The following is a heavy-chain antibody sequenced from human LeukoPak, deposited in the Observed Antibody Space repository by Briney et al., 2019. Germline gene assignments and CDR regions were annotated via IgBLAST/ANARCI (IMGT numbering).Heavy chain of an antibody. D-gene: IGHD3-16*01. CDR2: IYYSGST. Sequence: PSETLSLTCTVSGGSISSYYWSWIRQPPGKGLEWIGYIYYSGSTNYNPSLKSRVTISLDTSKKQFSLNLSSVTAADTAVYYCARGAYFAYMDVWGKGTTVTVSS. V-gene: IGHV4-59*12. CDR1: GGSISSYY. J-gene: IGHJ6*03. CDR3: ARGAYFAYMDV.